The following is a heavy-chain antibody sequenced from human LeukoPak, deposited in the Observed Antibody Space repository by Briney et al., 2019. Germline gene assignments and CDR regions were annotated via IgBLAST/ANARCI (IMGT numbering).Heavy chain of an antibody. V-gene: IGHV1-18*04. CDR1: GYTFTSYG. CDR3: ARDTHRIVVAGWWFDP. D-gene: IGHD6-19*01. J-gene: IGHJ5*02. Sequence: GASVKVSCKASGYTFTSYGISWVRQAPGQGLEWMGWISAYNGNTNYAQKLQGRVTMTTDTSTSTAYMELRSLRSDDTAVYYCARDTHRIVVAGWWFDPWGQGTLVTVSS. CDR2: ISAYNGNT.